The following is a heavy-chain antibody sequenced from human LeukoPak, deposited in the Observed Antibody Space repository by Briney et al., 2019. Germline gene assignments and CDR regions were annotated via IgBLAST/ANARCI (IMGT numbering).Heavy chain of an antibody. J-gene: IGHJ3*02. CDR2: ISSDGSRK. D-gene: IGHD1-1*01. Sequence: GGSLRLSCAASGFTFSSYGMHWVRQAPGKGLEWVAVISSDGSRKHYGDSVKGRFTISRDNSESTLFLQMNSLRTDDTSVYFCAKYAYNWNAPDGFDMWGQGTMVIVSS. V-gene: IGHV3-30*18. CDR1: GFTFSSYG. CDR3: AKYAYNWNAPDGFDM.